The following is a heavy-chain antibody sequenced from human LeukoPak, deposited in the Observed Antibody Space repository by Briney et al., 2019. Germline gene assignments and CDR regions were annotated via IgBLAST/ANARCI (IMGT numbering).Heavy chain of an antibody. D-gene: IGHD3-10*01. J-gene: IGHJ4*02. Sequence: SVKVSCKASGGTFNNYTISWVRQAPGQGLEWMGGIIPIFGTANYAQKFQGKVTITADKSTSTAYMELSSLRSDDTAVYYCARGRLVRGDYLDYWGQGTLVTVSS. CDR1: GGTFNNYT. V-gene: IGHV1-69*06. CDR3: ARGRLVRGDYLDY. CDR2: IIPIFGTA.